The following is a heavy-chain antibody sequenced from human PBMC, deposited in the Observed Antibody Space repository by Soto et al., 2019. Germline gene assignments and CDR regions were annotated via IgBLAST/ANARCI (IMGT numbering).Heavy chain of an antibody. CDR1: GVSMSSRSFC. J-gene: IGHJ4*02. Sequence: ESRSPTAGFAGVSMSSRSFCRGWSRQPPEKGRESIGSIHYSGSTYYNPSLKSRVTMSVDTSKNQFSLKLTSVTAADTAVYYWARQSTGYSVEVDYWGQGTLVTLSS. CDR2: IHYSGST. CDR3: ARQSTGYSVEVDY. D-gene: IGHD6-13*01. V-gene: IGHV4-39*01.